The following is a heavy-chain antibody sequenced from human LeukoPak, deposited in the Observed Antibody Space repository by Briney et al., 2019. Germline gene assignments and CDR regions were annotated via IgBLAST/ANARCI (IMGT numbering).Heavy chain of an antibody. CDR1: GGSISSYY. CDR3: ARSIIGTRSKFDY. D-gene: IGHD1/OR15-1a*01. V-gene: IGHV4-59*08. Sequence: SETLSLTCTVSGGSISSYYWSWIRQPPGKGLEWIGYVYYSGSTNYNPSLKSRVTISVDTSKNHFSLKLSSVTAADTAVYSCARSIIGTRSKFDYWGQGTLVSVSS. J-gene: IGHJ4*02. CDR2: VYYSGST.